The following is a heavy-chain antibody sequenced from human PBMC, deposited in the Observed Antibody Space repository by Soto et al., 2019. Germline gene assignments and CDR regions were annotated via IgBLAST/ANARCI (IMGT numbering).Heavy chain of an antibody. Sequence: SETLSLTCTVSGGSISSYYWSWIRQPPGKGLEWIGYIYYSGSTNYNPSLKSRVTISVDTSKNQFSLKLSSVTAADTAVYYCARSLSGYDISGIDYWGQGTLVTVSS. CDR2: IYYSGST. CDR3: ARSLSGYDISGIDY. CDR1: GGSISSYY. V-gene: IGHV4-59*01. J-gene: IGHJ4*02. D-gene: IGHD5-12*01.